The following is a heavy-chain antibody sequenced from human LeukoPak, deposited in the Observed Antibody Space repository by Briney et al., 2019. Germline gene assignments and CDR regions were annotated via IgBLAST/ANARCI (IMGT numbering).Heavy chain of an antibody. Sequence: PGGSLRLSCTVSGFTLSSYEMSWIRQAPGKGLEWVSSIDYSGGSSYYADSVKGRFTISRDNSKNTLYLQMNSLRAEDTAVYYCAKLRVGALDYWGQGTLVTVSS. CDR2: IDYSGGSS. CDR1: GFTLSSYE. J-gene: IGHJ4*02. V-gene: IGHV3-23*01. CDR3: AKLRVGALDY. D-gene: IGHD1-26*01.